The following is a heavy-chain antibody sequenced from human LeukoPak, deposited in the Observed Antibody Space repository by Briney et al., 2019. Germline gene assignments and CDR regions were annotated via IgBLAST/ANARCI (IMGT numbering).Heavy chain of an antibody. CDR3: AKRGVVIRVILVGFHKEAYYFDS. J-gene: IGHJ4*02. CDR2: ISGSGGGT. V-gene: IGHV3-23*01. Sequence: GGSLRLSCAVSGITLSNYGMSWVRQAPGKGLESVAGISGSGGGTNYADSVKGRFTISRDNSKNTLYLQMNSLRAEDTAVYFCAKRGVVIRVILVGFHKEAYYFDSWGQGALVTVSS. CDR1: GITLSNYG. D-gene: IGHD3-22*01.